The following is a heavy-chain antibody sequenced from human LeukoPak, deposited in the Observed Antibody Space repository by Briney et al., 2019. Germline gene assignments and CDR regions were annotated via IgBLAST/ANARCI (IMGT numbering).Heavy chain of an antibody. V-gene: IGHV3-23*01. J-gene: IGHJ4*02. Sequence: GGSLRLSCAASGFTFSSYGVSWVRQAPGKGLEWVSAISGSGGSTYYADSVKGRFTISRDNSENTLNLQMNSLRAEDTAVYYCAKDFFGYYGSGSYYVQRFFDYWGQGTLVTVSS. D-gene: IGHD3-10*01. CDR3: AKDFFGYYGSGSYYVQRFFDY. CDR2: ISGSGGST. CDR1: GFTFSSYG.